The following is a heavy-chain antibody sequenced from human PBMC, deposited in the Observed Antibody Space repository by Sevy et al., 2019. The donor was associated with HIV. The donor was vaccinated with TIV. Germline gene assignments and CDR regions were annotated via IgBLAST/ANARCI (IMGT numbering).Heavy chain of an antibody. V-gene: IGHV3-48*01. Sequence: GGSLRLSCAASGFTFSSYTMNWVRQAPGKGLEWVSYISSSSSTIYYADSVKGRFTITSDNTKNSLYLQMNSLGAEDNAVYYCARDVFYVSDIWGQGTMVTVSS. CDR1: GFTFSSYT. D-gene: IGHD3-16*01. CDR2: ISSSSSTI. CDR3: ARDVFYVSDI. J-gene: IGHJ3*02.